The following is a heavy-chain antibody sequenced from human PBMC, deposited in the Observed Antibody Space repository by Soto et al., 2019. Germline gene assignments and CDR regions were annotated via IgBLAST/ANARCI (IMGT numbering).Heavy chain of an antibody. CDR3: ARDLSSSSGGVPRDLFAL. Sequence: GGSLRLSCAASGFTFSGYSMNWVRQAPGKGLEWVSSISSSSSYIYYADSVKGRFTISRDNAKNSLYLQMNSLRAEDTAVYYCARDLSSSSGGVPRDLFALSGQGSLVTGPS. CDR2: ISSSSSYI. CDR1: GFTFSGYS. J-gene: IGHJ5*02. D-gene: IGHD3-10*01. V-gene: IGHV3-21*01.